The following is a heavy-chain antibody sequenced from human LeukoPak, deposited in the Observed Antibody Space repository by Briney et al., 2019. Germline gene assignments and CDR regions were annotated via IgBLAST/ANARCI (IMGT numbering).Heavy chain of an antibody. Sequence: ASETLSLTCAVYGGSFSGYYWSWIRQPPGKGLEWIGEINHSGSTNYNPSLKSRVTISVDTSKNQFSLKLSSVTAADTAVYYCAGRNWFDPWGQGTLVTVSS. CDR1: GGSFSGYY. J-gene: IGHJ5*02. V-gene: IGHV4-34*01. CDR2: INHSGST. CDR3: AGRNWFDP.